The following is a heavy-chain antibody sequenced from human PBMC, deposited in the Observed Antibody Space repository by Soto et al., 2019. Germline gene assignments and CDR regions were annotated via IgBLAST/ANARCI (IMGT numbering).Heavy chain of an antibody. Sequence: SETLSLTCTVSGGSVSSNSYYWGWIRQPPGKGLEWIGSIYYSGNTYYNPSLKSRLTISVDTSRNQFSLKLSSVTAADTAVYYCARLPLSRGVRSYFDYWGQGTLVTVSS. J-gene: IGHJ4*02. CDR2: IYYSGNT. CDR3: ARLPLSRGVRSYFDY. V-gene: IGHV4-39*01. CDR1: GGSVSSNSYY. D-gene: IGHD3-10*01.